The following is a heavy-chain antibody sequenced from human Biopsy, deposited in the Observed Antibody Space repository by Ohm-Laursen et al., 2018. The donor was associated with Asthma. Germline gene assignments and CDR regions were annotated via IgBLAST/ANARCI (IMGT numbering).Heavy chain of an antibody. CDR3: ARASVAASSNWFDP. Sequence: PGTLSLTWDVSGGSISVSNGWSWVRQPPGRGLEWIGQIYHLGNANYNPSLKSRVTMSVDKSKNQFSLKLTSVTAADTAVYYCARASVAASSNWFDPWGQGTLVTVSS. V-gene: IGHV4-4*03. J-gene: IGHJ5*02. CDR1: GGSISVSNG. D-gene: IGHD6-19*01. CDR2: IYHLGNA.